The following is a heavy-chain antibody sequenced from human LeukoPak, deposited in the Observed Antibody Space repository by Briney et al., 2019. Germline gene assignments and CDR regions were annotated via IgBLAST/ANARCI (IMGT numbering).Heavy chain of an antibody. CDR1: GGTFSSYT. Sequence: GSSVKVPCKASGGTFSSYTISWVRQAPAQGLEWMGRIIPILGIANYAHKFQGRVTITADKSTSTAYMELSSLRSEDTAVYYCARAGYDFWGGYEQFVDYWGQGTLVTVSS. CDR2: IIPILGIA. V-gene: IGHV1-69*02. D-gene: IGHD3-3*01. J-gene: IGHJ4*02. CDR3: ARAGYDFWGGYEQFVDY.